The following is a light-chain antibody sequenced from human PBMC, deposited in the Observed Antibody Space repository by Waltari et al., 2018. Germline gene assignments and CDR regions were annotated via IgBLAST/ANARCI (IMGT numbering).Light chain of an antibody. CDR2: WAS. V-gene: IGKV4-1*01. CDR1: QTILYSPTNRNY. CDR3: QQYITTLT. Sequence: DFVMTQSPDSLAVSLGERATINCNYSQTILYSPTNRNYLAWYQQRPGQPPKLLIYWASVRASGVPDRFSGSGSGTDFTLTISSLQPEDVAVYYCQQYITTLTFGGGTKVEIK. J-gene: IGKJ4*01.